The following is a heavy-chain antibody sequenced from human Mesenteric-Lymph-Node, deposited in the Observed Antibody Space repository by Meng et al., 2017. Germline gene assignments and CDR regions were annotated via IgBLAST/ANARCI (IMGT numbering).Heavy chain of an antibody. V-gene: IGHV1-69*02. CDR3: ARVATKLYYYYGMDV. J-gene: IGHJ6*02. CDR2: IIPILGIA. Sequence: SVKVSCKASGGTFSSYTISWVRQAPGQGLEWMGRIIPILGIANYAQKFQGRVTITADESTSTAYMELSSLRSEDTAVYYCARVATKLYYYYGMDVWGQGTTVTVSS. CDR1: GGTFSSYT. D-gene: IGHD5-12*01.